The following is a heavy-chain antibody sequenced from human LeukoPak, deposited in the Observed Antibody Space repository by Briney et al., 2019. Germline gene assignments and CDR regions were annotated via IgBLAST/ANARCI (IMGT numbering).Heavy chain of an antibody. CDR2: ISRSGPR. V-gene: IGHV3-23*01. CDR3: AKGESFAFAM. J-gene: IGHJ3*02. CDR1: GFTFSGYD. Sequence: GGSLRLSCAASGFTFSGYDMQWVRQAPGKGLEWVSGISRSGPRYYRDSVKGRFTISRDNSKDTLYLQMDSLRAEDTATYYCAKGESFAFAMWGQGTMVTVSS.